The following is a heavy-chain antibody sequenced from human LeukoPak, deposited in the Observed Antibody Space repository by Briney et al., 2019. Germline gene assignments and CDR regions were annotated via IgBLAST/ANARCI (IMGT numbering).Heavy chain of an antibody. D-gene: IGHD2-15*01. V-gene: IGHV4-61*02. J-gene: IGHJ4*02. CDR1: GGSINSATYY. Sequence: SQTLSLTCTVSGGSINSATYYWTWTRQPAGKGLEWIGRIYTSGSTNHSPSLKSRVTISVDTSKNQFSLKRSSVTAADTAVYYCARNSCPSGTCYDNRGYFDYWGQGTLVAVSS. CDR2: IYTSGST. CDR3: ARNSCPSGTCYDNRGYFDY.